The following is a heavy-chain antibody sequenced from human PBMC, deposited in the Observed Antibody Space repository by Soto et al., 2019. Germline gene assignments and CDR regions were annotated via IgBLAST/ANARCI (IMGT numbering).Heavy chain of an antibody. CDR3: ARGDFSLAY. V-gene: IGHV4-59*01. CDR1: GGSISNDF. CDR2: IYYTGST. Sequence: QVQLQESGPGLVKPSETLSLTCTVSGGSISNDFWSWIRQPPGAGLEWIGYIYYTGSTNYNPSLKSRVTISVDTSKNQCSLKLSSVTAADTAVYYCARGDFSLAYWGQGTLVTVSS. J-gene: IGHJ4*02.